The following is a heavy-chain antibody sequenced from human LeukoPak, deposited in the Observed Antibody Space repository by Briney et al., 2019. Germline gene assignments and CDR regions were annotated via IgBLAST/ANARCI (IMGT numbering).Heavy chain of an antibody. Sequence: PGGSLRLSCAASGFTFSSYSMNWVRQAPGKGLEWVSSISSGSSYISYADSGKGRFTISRDNAKNSLYLQMNSLRAEDTAVYYCARDTYDFWSGFDYWGQGTLVTVSS. V-gene: IGHV3-21*01. CDR3: ARDTYDFWSGFDY. J-gene: IGHJ4*02. D-gene: IGHD3-3*01. CDR2: ISSGSSYI. CDR1: GFTFSSYS.